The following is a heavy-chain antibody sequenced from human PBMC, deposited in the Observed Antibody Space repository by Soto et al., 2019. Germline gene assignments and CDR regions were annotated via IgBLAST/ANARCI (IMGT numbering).Heavy chain of an antibody. CDR3: AREETAWPLAYGLDV. V-gene: IGHV3-21*02. CDR1: GFTFSTYS. J-gene: IGHJ6*02. CDR2: IGTRSDI. Sequence: EVQLVESGGGLVKPGGSLRLSCVASGFTFSTYSMNWVRQAPGKGLEWVSTIGTRSDIYYAESVKGRFTISRDNAKNSLSLHMNSLRVEDTAVYYCAREETAWPLAYGLDVWGQGTAVTVSS. D-gene: IGHD2-21*02.